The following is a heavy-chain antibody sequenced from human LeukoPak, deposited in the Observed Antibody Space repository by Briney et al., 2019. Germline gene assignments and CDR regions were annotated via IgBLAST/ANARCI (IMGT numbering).Heavy chain of an antibody. CDR3: AKDHSYDYTYYYYGMDV. V-gene: IGHV3-30*18. CDR2: ISYDGSNK. D-gene: IGHD5-18*01. J-gene: IGHJ6*02. CDR1: GFTFSSYG. Sequence: GGSLRLSCAASGFTFSSYGMHWVRQAPGKGLEWVAVISYDGSNKYYADSVKGRFTISRDNSKNTLYLQMNSLRAEDTAVYYCAKDHSYDYTYYYYGMDVWGQGTTVTVSS.